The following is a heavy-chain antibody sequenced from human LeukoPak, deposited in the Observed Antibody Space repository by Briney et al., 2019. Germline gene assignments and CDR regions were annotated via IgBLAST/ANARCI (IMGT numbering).Heavy chain of an antibody. Sequence: SETQSLTCAVYGGSFSGYYWSWIRQPPGKGLEWIGEINHSGSTNYNPSLKSRVTISVDTSKNQFSLKLSSVTAADTAVYYCARGGQGQWLGLIDYWGQGTLVTVSS. V-gene: IGHV4-34*01. CDR1: GGSFSGYY. D-gene: IGHD6-19*01. J-gene: IGHJ4*02. CDR2: INHSGST. CDR3: ARGGQGQWLGLIDY.